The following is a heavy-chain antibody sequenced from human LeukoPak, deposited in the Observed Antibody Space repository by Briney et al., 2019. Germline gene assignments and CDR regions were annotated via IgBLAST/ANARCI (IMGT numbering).Heavy chain of an antibody. CDR3: AKDQTMEPGAFDI. CDR1: GFTFDDYA. Sequence: GGSLRLSCAASGFTFDDYAMHWVRQAAGKGLDWVSGISWNSGSIVYADSVKGRFTISRDNAKNSLYLQMNSLRAEDTALYYCAKDQTMEPGAFDIWGQGTMVTVSS. D-gene: IGHD1-1*01. V-gene: IGHV3-9*01. J-gene: IGHJ3*02. CDR2: ISWNSGSI.